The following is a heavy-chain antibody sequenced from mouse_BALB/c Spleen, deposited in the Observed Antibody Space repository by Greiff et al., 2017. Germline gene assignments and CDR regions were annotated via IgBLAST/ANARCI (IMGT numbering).Heavy chain of an antibody. V-gene: IGHV4-1*02. CDR2: INPDSSTI. Sequence: EVQLQQSGGGLVQPGGSLKLSCAASGFDFSRYWMSWVRQAPGKGLEWIGEINPDSSTINYTPSLKDKFIISRDNAKNTLYLQMSKVRSEDTALYYCARRDYGSSYYAMDYWGQGTSVTVSS. D-gene: IGHD1-1*01. CDR1: GFDFSRYW. CDR3: ARRDYGSSYYAMDY. J-gene: IGHJ4*01.